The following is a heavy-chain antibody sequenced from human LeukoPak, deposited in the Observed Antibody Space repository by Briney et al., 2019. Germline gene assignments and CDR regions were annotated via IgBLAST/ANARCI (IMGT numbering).Heavy chain of an antibody. CDR2: INHSGST. V-gene: IGHV4-34*01. Sequence: SETLSLTCAVYGGSFSGYYWSWIRQPPGKGLEWIGEINHSGSTNYNPSLKSRVTISVDTSKNQFSLKLSSVTAADTAVYYCARKGGWYSFSPYNWFDPWGQGTLVTVFS. CDR1: GGSFSGYY. J-gene: IGHJ5*02. D-gene: IGHD6-19*01. CDR3: ARKGGWYSFSPYNWFDP.